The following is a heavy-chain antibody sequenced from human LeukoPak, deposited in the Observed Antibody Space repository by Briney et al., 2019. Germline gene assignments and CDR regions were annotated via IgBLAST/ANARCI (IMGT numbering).Heavy chain of an antibody. J-gene: IGHJ4*02. CDR1: GGSISSHY. D-gene: IGHD6-6*01. CDR3: ASWRYSSSSGIDY. Sequence: PSETLSLTCTVSGGSISSHYWSWIRQPPGKGLEWIGYIYYSGSTNYNPSLKSRVTISVDTSKNQFSLKLSSVTAADAAAYYCASWRYSSSSGIDYWGQGTLVTVSS. CDR2: IYYSGST. V-gene: IGHV4-59*11.